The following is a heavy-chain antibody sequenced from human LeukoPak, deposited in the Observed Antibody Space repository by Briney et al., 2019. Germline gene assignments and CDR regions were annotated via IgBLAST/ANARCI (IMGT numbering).Heavy chain of an antibody. CDR2: IKSKTDGGAT. V-gene: IGHV3-15*01. CDR1: GFTVSNAW. Sequence: GGSLRLSCAASGFTVSNAWMSWVRQAPGKGLGWVGRIKSKTDGGATDYAAPVKGRFTISRDDSKNTLYLQMNSLKSKDTAVYYCTTDKYSSGWYGGFDNWGQGTLVTVSS. D-gene: IGHD6-19*01. J-gene: IGHJ4*02. CDR3: TTDKYSSGWYGGFDN.